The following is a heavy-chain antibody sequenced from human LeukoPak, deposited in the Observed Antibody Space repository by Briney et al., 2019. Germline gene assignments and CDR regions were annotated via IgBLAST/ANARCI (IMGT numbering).Heavy chain of an antibody. CDR3: AKESYGDSTGGRFQH. D-gene: IGHD4-17*01. J-gene: IGHJ1*01. Sequence: GGSLRLSCAASGFTFSSYAMSWVRQTPVKGLEWVSVISGSGGSTYYADSVKGRFTISRVNSKNTLYLQMNTLRAEDTAVYYCAKESYGDSTGGRFQHWGQGTLVTVSS. V-gene: IGHV3-23*01. CDR2: ISGSGGST. CDR1: GFTFSSYA.